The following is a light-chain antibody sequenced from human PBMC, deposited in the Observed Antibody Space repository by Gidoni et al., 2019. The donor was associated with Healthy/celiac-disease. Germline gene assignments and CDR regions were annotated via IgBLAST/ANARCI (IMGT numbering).Light chain of an antibody. J-gene: IGLJ2*01. CDR2: EVS. V-gene: IGLV2-14*01. CDR1: SSDVGGYNY. Sequence: QSALTQPASVSGSPGQSITISCTGTSSDVGGYNYVSWYQQHPGKAPNLMIYEVSNRPSGVSNRFSGSKSGNTASLTISGLQAEDEADYYCSSYTSSSTLEGVVFGGGTKLTVL. CDR3: SSYTSSSTLEGVV.